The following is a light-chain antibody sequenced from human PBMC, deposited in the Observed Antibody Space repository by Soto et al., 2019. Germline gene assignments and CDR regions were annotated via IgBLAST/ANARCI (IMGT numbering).Light chain of an antibody. CDR3: QSHDSSLSGYV. J-gene: IGLJ1*01. CDR2: GNT. CDR1: SSNIGAGYD. Sequence: QAVVTQPPSVSGAPGQRVTISCTGSSSNIGAGYDVNWYQQLPGTAPKLLIYGNTNRPSGVPDRFSGSKSGTSASLAITGLQAEDEADYYCQSHDSSLSGYVFGTGTKVTVL. V-gene: IGLV1-40*01.